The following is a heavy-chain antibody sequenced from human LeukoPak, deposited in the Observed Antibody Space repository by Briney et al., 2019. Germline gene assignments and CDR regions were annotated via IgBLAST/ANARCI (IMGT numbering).Heavy chain of an antibody. V-gene: IGHV1-2*02. Sequence: ASVKVSCKASGYTFTGSYIHWVRQAPGQGLEWMGWINPNSGGTNYAQKFQGRVTMTRDTSISTAYMELSRLRSDDTAVYYCARGNDYGDYRYFQHWGQGTLVTVSS. D-gene: IGHD4-17*01. CDR2: INPNSGGT. J-gene: IGHJ1*01. CDR1: GYTFTGSY. CDR3: ARGNDYGDYRYFQH.